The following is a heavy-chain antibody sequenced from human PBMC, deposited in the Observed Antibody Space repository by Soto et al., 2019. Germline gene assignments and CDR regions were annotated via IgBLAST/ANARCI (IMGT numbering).Heavy chain of an antibody. V-gene: IGHV4-59*01. CDR3: SRVYDIFPPQTWFDQ. CDR1: GGTISSYY. CDR2: IYYSGST. Sequence: PXETLPLTCAVSGGTISSYYWSWIRQPPGKGLDWIGYIYYSGSTNYNPSLKSRVTISVDTSKNHFSLKLSSVTAADTAVYYCSRVYDIFPPQTWFDQWGPGTLVTVSS. J-gene: IGHJ5*02. D-gene: IGHD3-9*01.